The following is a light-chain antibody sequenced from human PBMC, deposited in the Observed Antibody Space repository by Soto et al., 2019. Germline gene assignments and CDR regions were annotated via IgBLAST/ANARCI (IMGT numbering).Light chain of an antibody. J-gene: IGKJ1*01. CDR2: GAS. V-gene: IGKV3D-15*01. CDR3: QQYGASPWT. Sequence: EIVMTQSPATLSVSPGDGATLSCRASQSVDSNLAWYQQKPGQTPRLLMYGASTRPTGIPARFSGSGSGTDFTLTISSLEPEDFAVYHCQQYGASPWTFGQGTKVDIK. CDR1: QSVDSN.